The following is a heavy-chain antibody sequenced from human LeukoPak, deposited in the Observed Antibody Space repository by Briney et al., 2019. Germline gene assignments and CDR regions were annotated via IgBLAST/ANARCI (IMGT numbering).Heavy chain of an antibody. CDR1: GGAFSNYL. V-gene: IGHV4-34*01. CDR2: TNDSGST. J-gene: IGHJ4*02. CDR3: ARGQYCSTTTCYSARRYFDF. D-gene: IGHD2-2*01. Sequence: TSEPLSLTCAVSGGAFSNYLWTWIRQPPGKGLEWIAETNDSGSTNSNSSLRRRVAISLDTSKNQFSLRLTSVTAADTAVYYCARGQYCSTTTCYSARRYFDFWGQGTLVTVSS.